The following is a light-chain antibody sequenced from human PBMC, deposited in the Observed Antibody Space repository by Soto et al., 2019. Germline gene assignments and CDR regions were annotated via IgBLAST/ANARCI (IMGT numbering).Light chain of an antibody. CDR1: SSDVGSYNF. V-gene: IGLV2-14*01. Sequence: QSVLTHPASVSWTPGQSITISCTGTSSDVGSYNFVSWYQQLPGKAPKLMIYEVSNRPSGVSNRFSGSKSGNTASLTISGLQAEDEADYYCSSYTTSSNYVFGSGTKVTVL. CDR2: EVS. J-gene: IGLJ1*01. CDR3: SSYTTSSNYV.